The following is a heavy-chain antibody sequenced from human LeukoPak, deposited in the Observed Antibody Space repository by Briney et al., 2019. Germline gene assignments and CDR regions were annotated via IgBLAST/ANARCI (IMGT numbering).Heavy chain of an antibody. V-gene: IGHV3-23*01. CDR2: ISGSGGST. Sequence: GGSLRLSCAASGFTFSSYAMSWVRQAPGKGLEWVSAISGSGGSTYYADSVKGRFTISRDNSKNTLYLQMNSLRAEDTAVYYCAKDRIRYYYDSSGNEYFQRWGQGTLVTVSS. CDR1: GFTFSSYA. J-gene: IGHJ1*01. D-gene: IGHD3-22*01. CDR3: AKDRIRYYYDSSGNEYFQR.